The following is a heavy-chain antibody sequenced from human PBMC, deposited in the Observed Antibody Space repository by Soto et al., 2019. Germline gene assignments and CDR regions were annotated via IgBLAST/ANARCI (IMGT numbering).Heavy chain of an antibody. V-gene: IGHV3-21*01. CDR1: GSTFSSYS. J-gene: IGHJ6*02. Sequence: GGSLRLSCAASGSTFSSYSMNWVRQAPGKGLEWVSSISSSSSYIYYADSVKGRFTISRDNAKNSLYLQMNSLRAEDTAVYYCARDGDIDALYYYYRMDVWGQGNTVTVSS. D-gene: IGHD5-12*01. CDR3: ARDGDIDALYYYYRMDV. CDR2: ISSSSSYI.